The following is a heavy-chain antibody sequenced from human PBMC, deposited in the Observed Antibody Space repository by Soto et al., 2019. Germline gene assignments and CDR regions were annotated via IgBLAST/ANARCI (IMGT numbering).Heavy chain of an antibody. J-gene: IGHJ6*02. CDR1: GGTFSDYA. CDR3: ARDRIQLRLGKYSFNGMDV. CDR2: IVPRFDSP. D-gene: IGHD3-16*01. V-gene: IGHV1-69*06. Sequence: QVQLVQSGAEMRKPGSSLRVSCKASGGTFSDYAFSWVRQAPGQGLEWMGGIVPRFDSPNYAQKFGGRVTSTADTSSSTVYIALSSLRFDDTAVYFCARDRIQLRLGKYSFNGMDVWGQGTTIIVSS.